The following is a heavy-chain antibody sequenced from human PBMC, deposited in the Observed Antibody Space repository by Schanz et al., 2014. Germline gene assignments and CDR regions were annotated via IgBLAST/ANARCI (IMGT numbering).Heavy chain of an antibody. CDR3: ARLDSSSWYPRY. Sequence: VQLVESGGDLVKPGGSLRLSCAASGFTFSDYYMAWIRQAPGKGLEWVSHISGSSIHKNYADSVKGRFSISRDNGETSVYLQINSLRAEDTAVYYCARLDSSSWYPRYWGQGTLVTVSS. CDR1: GFTFSDYY. V-gene: IGHV3-11*05. D-gene: IGHD6-13*01. J-gene: IGHJ4*02. CDR2: ISGSSIHK.